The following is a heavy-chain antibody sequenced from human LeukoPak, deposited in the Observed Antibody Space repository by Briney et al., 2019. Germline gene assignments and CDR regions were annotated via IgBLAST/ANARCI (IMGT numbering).Heavy chain of an antibody. CDR3: ARVGYCSSTSCYPFFDY. Sequence: ASVKVSCKASGYTFTSYGISWVRQAPGQGLEWMGWISAYNGNTNYAQKLQGRVTMTTDTSTSTAYMELRSLRSDDTAVYYCARVGYCSSTSCYPFFDYRGQGTLVTVSS. J-gene: IGHJ4*02. CDR1: GYTFTSYG. D-gene: IGHD2-2*01. V-gene: IGHV1-18*01. CDR2: ISAYNGNT.